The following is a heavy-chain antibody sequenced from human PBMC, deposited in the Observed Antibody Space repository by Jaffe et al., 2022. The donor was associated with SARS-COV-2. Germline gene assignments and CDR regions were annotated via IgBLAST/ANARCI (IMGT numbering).Heavy chain of an antibody. V-gene: IGHV4-61*02. J-gene: IGHJ5*02. D-gene: IGHD3-3*01. CDR1: GASISSGSFY. Sequence: QVQLQESGPGLVKPSQTLSLTCTVSGASISSGSFYWTWIRQPAGKGLEWIGRIYTSGGTTYSPSLKSRVTMALDTSKNQFSLKLTSVTAADTAVYYCARDRGDFGGVSPWFDPWGQGTLVTVSS. CDR3: ARDRGDFGGVSPWFDP. CDR2: IYTSGGT.